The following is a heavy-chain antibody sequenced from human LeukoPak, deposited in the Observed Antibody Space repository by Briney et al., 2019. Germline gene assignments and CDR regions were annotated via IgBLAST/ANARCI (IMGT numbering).Heavy chain of an antibody. CDR3: AKDRGEQWLVTSFDY. J-gene: IGHJ4*02. CDR2: INSDGSST. CDR1: GFTFSSYW. Sequence: GGSLRLSCAASGFTFSSYWMHWVRQAPGKGLVWVSRINSDGSSTSYADSVKGRFTISRDNSKNTLYLQMNSLRPEDTAVYYCAKDRGEQWLVTSFDYWGQGTLVTVSS. D-gene: IGHD6-19*01. V-gene: IGHV3-74*01.